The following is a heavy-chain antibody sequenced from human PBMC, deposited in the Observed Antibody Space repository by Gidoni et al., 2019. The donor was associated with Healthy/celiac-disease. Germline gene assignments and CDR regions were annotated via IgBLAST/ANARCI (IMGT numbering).Heavy chain of an antibody. D-gene: IGHD3-22*01. J-gene: IGHJ4*02. CDR1: GFTFSNAW. Sequence: AASGFTFSNAWMSWVRQAPGKGLEWVGRIKSKTDGGTTDYAAPVKGRFTISRDDSKNTLYLQMNSLKTEDTAVYYCSRDPMIVVRGVSGGQGTLVTVSS. CDR3: SRDPMIVVRGVS. V-gene: IGHV3-15*01. CDR2: IKSKTDGGTT.